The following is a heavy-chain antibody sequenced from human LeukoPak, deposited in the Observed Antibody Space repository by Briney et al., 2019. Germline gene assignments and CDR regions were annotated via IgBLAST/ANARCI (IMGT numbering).Heavy chain of an antibody. J-gene: IGHJ4*02. V-gene: IGHV2-5*01. CDR3: AHRTLDYRENYYFDY. Sequence: SGPTLVNPTQTLTLTCTFSGFSFTTSGVGVGWIRQPPGKALEWLALIYWNDDKRYSPSLKSRLAITKDTPKNQVVLTMTDMDPVDTATYYCAHRTLDYRENYYFDYWGQGTLVTVSS. D-gene: IGHD4-11*01. CDR2: IYWNDDK. CDR1: GFSFTTSGVG.